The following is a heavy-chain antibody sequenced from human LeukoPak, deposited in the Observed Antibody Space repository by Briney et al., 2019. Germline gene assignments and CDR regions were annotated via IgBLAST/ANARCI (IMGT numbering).Heavy chain of an antibody. V-gene: IGHV3-64*01. Sequence: GGALGLSFAASGFTFSSYAMHWGRPAPGKGVEYVSAISSNGGSTYYANSVKGRFTISRDNSKNTLYLQMGSLTAEDMAVYYCARDGGIAAAGTHYFDYWGQGTLVTVSS. CDR2: ISSNGGST. CDR3: ARDGGIAAAGTHYFDY. D-gene: IGHD6-13*01. CDR1: GFTFSSYA. J-gene: IGHJ4*02.